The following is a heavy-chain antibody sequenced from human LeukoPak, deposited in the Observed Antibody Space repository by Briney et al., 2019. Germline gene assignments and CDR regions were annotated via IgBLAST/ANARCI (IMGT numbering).Heavy chain of an antibody. V-gene: IGHV4-61*02. J-gene: IGHJ4*02. CDR3: ARGAAAGTN. CDR1: GGSTSSRGYY. D-gene: IGHD6-13*01. CDR2: IYSSGST. Sequence: SETLSLTCTVSGGSTSSRGYYWNWIRQPAGKGLEWIGRIYSSGSTNYNPSLKSRVTISVDTSKNQFSLKLSSVTAADTAVYYCARGAAAGTNWGQGTLVTVSS.